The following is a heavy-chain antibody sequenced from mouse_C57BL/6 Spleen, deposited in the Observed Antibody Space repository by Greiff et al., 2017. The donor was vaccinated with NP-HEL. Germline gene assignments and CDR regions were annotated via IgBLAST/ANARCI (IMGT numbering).Heavy chain of an antibody. CDR2: IDPSDSYT. Sequence: QVQLQQPGAELVMPGASVKLSCKASGYTFTSYWMHWVKQRPGQGLEWIGEIDPSDSYTNYNQKFKGKSTVTVDKSSSTAYMQLRSLTSEDSAVSYCAREGAGGSWVAYWGQGTLVTVSA. CDR3: AREGAGGSWVAY. J-gene: IGHJ3*01. CDR1: GYTFTSYW. V-gene: IGHV1-69*01.